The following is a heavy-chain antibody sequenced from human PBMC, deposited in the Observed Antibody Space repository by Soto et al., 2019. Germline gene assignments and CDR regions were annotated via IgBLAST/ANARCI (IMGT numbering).Heavy chain of an antibody. V-gene: IGHV1-69*13. CDR1: GGTFSSYA. J-gene: IGHJ6*02. CDR3: ARGLDSSSSPLSYYGMDV. Sequence: GASVKVSCKASGGTFSSYAISWVRQAPGQGLEWMGGIIPIFGTANYAQKFQGRVTITADESTSTANMELSSLRSEDTAVYYCARGLDSSSSPLSYYGMDVWGQGTTVTVSS. CDR2: IIPIFGTA. D-gene: IGHD6-6*01.